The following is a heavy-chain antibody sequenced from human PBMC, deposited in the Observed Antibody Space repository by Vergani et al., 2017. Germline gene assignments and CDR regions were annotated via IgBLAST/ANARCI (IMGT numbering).Heavy chain of an antibody. CDR3: ARDYRRGSSWYFGPPSSYYYYYMDV. D-gene: IGHD6-13*01. J-gene: IGHJ6*03. Sequence: QVQLVQSGAEVKKPGSSVKVSCKASGGTFSSYAISWVRQAPGQGLEWMGGIIPIFGTANYAQKFQGRVTFTADESTRPAYMELSSLRSEDTAVYYCARDYRRGSSWYFGPPSSYYYYYMDVWGKGTTVTVSS. CDR1: GGTFSSYA. CDR2: IIPIFGTA. V-gene: IGHV1-69*01.